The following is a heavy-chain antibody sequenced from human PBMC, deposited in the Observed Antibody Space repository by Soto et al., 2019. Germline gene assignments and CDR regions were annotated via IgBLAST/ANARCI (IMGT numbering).Heavy chain of an antibody. Sequence: ASVKVSCKASVYTFTNHYMDWVRQAPGQGLEWMGIINSSGGSTSYAQKFQGRVTMTRDTSTSTVYIELSSERSEDTAVYYCARDWAVRPTVETISFYNGMDVWGQGTQVTVSS. D-gene: IGHD1-26*01. V-gene: IGHV1-46*01. CDR3: ARDWAVRPTVETISFYNGMDV. CDR1: VYTFTNHY. CDR2: INSSGGST. J-gene: IGHJ6*02.